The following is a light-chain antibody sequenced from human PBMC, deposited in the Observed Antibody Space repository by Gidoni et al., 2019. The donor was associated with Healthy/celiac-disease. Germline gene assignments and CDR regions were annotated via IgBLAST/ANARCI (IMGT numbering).Light chain of an antibody. J-gene: IGKJ4*01. CDR2: GAS. CDR3: QQYNNWPPLT. Sequence: EIVMTKSPATLSVSPGERATLSCRASQSVSSNLAWYQQKPGQAPRLLIYGASTRATGLPARFSGSGSGTEFTLTISSLQSEDFAVYYCQQYNNWPPLTFXGXTKVEIK. CDR1: QSVSSN. V-gene: IGKV3-15*01.